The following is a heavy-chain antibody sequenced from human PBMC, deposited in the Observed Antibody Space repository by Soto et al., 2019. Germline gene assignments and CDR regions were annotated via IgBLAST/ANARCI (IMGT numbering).Heavy chain of an antibody. CDR1: GYTFTSYA. CDR3: ARDYRKPLYYYYMDV. Sequence: ASVKVSCKASGYTFTSYAMHWVRQAPGQRLEWMGWINAGNGNTKYSQKFQGRVTITRDTSASTAYMELSSLRSEDTAVYYCARDYRKPLYYYYMDVWGNGTTVTVAS. CDR2: INAGNGNT. J-gene: IGHJ6*03. V-gene: IGHV1-3*01.